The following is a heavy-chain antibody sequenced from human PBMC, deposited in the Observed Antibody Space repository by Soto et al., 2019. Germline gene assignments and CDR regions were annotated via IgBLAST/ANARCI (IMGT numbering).Heavy chain of an antibody. V-gene: IGHV4-39*01. CDR3: ASDWGYENRFDP. Sequence: QLQLQESGPGLVKPSETLSLTCTVSGGSISSSSYYWGWIRQPPGKGLEWIGSIYYSGSTYYNPSLKRRVTISVDTSKNQCSLKLSSVTAADTAVYYCASDWGYENRFDPWGQGTLVTVSS. CDR1: GGSISSSSYY. D-gene: IGHD7-27*01. CDR2: IYYSGST. J-gene: IGHJ5*02.